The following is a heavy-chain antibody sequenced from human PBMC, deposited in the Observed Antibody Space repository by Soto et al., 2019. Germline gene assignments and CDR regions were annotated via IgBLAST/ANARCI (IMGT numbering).Heavy chain of an antibody. CDR3: ATPGGRGRTKNAFDI. Sequence: QLVQSGAEVKEPGESLKISCQASGYAFTNHWIGWLRQMPGKGLEWMGIIYPDDSDTRYSPSFQGQVTISADESISTAYVQWRSLKASDTAMYYCATPGGRGRTKNAFDIWGQGTMVTVSS. V-gene: IGHV5-51*03. D-gene: IGHD2-15*01. CDR1: GYAFTNHW. J-gene: IGHJ3*02. CDR2: IYPDDSDT.